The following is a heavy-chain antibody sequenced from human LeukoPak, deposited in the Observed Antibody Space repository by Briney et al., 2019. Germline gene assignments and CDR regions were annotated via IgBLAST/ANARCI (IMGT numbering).Heavy chain of an antibody. D-gene: IGHD1/OR15-1a*01. J-gene: IGHJ4*02. Sequence: GGSLRLSCAASGFTFSGSAMSWVRQAPGKGLEWVSGISIGGDYTYYADSVKGRFTISRDNSKNTLSLQMSNLRAEDTAIYYCSKLHSATRKADLDHWGQGTLVTVSS. CDR1: GFTFSGSA. CDR3: SKLHSATRKADLDH. V-gene: IGHV3-23*01. CDR2: ISIGGDYT.